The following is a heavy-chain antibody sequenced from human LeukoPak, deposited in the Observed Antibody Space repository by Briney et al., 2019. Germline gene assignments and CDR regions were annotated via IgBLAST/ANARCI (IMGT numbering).Heavy chain of an antibody. CDR1: GYTFTSYG. CDR3: ARDSRGYCSGGSCPGDP. CDR2: ISAYNGNT. D-gene: IGHD2-15*01. V-gene: IGHV1-18*01. J-gene: IGHJ5*02. Sequence: GASVKVSCKASGYTFTSYGISWVRQAPGQGLEWMGWISAYNGNTNYAQKLQGRVNMTTDTATSTAYMELRSLRSDDTAVYYCARDSRGYCSGGSCPGDPWGQGTLVTVSS.